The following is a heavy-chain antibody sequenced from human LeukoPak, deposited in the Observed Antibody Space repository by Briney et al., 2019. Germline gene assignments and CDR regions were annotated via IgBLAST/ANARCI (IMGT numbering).Heavy chain of an antibody. CDR1: GFTFSSYA. D-gene: IGHD6-13*01. CDR3: ARAGGXXWXXXVDY. J-gene: IGHJ4*01. Sequence: GGSLRLSCAASGFTFSSYAMHWVRQAPGKGLEWVAVISYDGSNKYYADSVKGRFTISRDNYKNTLYLQMNSLRAEDTAVYYCARAGGXXWXXXVDYW. CDR2: ISYDGSNK. V-gene: IGHV3-30-3*01.